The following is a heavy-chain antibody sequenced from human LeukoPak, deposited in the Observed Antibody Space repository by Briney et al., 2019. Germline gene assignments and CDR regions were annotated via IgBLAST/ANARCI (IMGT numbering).Heavy chain of an antibody. Sequence: GASVKVSCKVSGYTLTELSMHWVRQAPGKGLEWMGGFDPEDGETIYAQKFQGRVTITADESTSTAYMELRSLTSDDTAVYYCARDKAVTTELTQYFHHWGQGTLVTVSS. CDR1: GYTLTELS. D-gene: IGHD4-11*01. J-gene: IGHJ1*01. CDR3: ARDKAVTTELTQYFHH. V-gene: IGHV1-24*01. CDR2: FDPEDGET.